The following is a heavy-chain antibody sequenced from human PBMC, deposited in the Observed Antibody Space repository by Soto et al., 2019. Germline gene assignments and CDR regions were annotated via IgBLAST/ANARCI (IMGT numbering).Heavy chain of an antibody. V-gene: IGHV4-31*03. J-gene: IGHJ3*01. CDR3: ALSIFAVAPAAFDV. D-gene: IGHD3-3*01. CDR1: GGSISSGGNY. Sequence: SETLSLTCTVSGGSISSGGNYWSWIRQHPGKGLEWIGYISYSGVTYYNPSLKSRVSISGDTSKNQFSLNLSSVTAADTAVYYCALSIFAVAPAAFDVWGQGTKVTVSS. CDR2: ISYSGVT.